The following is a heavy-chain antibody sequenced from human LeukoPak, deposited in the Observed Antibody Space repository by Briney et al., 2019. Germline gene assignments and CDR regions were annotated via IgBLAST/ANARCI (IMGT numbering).Heavy chain of an antibody. D-gene: IGHD2-2*01. CDR1: GGTFSSYA. Sequence: ASVKVSCKASGGTFSSYAISWVRQAPGQGLEWMGRIIPILGIANYAQKFQGRVTITADKSTSTAYMELSSLRSEDTAVYYCARILGYCSSTSCGNWFDPWGQGTLVTVSS. J-gene: IGHJ5*02. V-gene: IGHV1-69*04. CDR2: IIPILGIA. CDR3: ARILGYCSSTSCGNWFDP.